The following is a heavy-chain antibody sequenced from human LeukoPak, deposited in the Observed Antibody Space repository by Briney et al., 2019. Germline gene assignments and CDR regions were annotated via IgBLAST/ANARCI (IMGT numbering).Heavy chain of an antibody. V-gene: IGHV4-39*01. D-gene: IGHD6-13*01. J-gene: IGHJ4*02. CDR2: VYYGGST. CDR3: ARQVSSSSRGPFDS. Sequence: SETLSLTCTVSGGSISSSSFCWGWIRQPPGKGLEWIGNVYYGGSTYYNPSLKSPVTISVDTSKNQFSLQLNSVTAADTAVYYCARQVSSSSRGPFDSWGQGTLVTVSS. CDR1: GGSISSSSFC.